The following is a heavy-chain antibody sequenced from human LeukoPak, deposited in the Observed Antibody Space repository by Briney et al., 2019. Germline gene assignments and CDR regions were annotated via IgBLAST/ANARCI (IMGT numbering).Heavy chain of an antibody. J-gene: IGHJ1*01. Sequence: KASETLSLTCAVYGGSFSGYYWSWIRQPPGKGLEWIGEINHSGSTNYNPSLKSRVTISVDTSKNQFSLKLSSVTAADTAVYYCARHESFRLGYCSSTSCYRLGYFQHWGQGTLVTVSS. CDR1: GGSFSGYY. CDR2: INHSGST. D-gene: IGHD2-2*02. V-gene: IGHV4-34*01. CDR3: ARHESFRLGYCSSTSCYRLGYFQH.